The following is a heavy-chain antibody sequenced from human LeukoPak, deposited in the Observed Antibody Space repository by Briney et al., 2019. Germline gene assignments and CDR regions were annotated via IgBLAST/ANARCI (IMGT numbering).Heavy chain of an antibody. CDR1: GFIVSSNF. CDR3: ARARGVGELFFES. CDR2: MYYTGTT. V-gene: IGHV3-53*01. J-gene: IGHJ4*02. Sequence: GGSLRLSCGASGFIVSSNFMTWVRQSPGKRLEWVSIMYYTGTTHYADSVKGRFTISRDNSKNTVYLQMNSLRDDDTAVYYCARARGVGELFFESWGQGTLVTVSS. D-gene: IGHD3-10*01.